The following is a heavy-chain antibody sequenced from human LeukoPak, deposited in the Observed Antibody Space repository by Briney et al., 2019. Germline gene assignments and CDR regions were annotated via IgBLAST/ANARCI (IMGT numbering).Heavy chain of an antibody. V-gene: IGHV4-38-2*02. Sequence: SETLSLTCTVSDYSISSYYYWGWIRQPPGKGLEWIGSICHSGSTYYNPSLKSRVTISVDTSKKHFSLKVSSVTAADTAVYYCARYSSSSIRAFDIWGQGTMVTVSS. J-gene: IGHJ3*02. CDR2: ICHSGST. D-gene: IGHD6-13*01. CDR3: ARYSSSSIRAFDI. CDR1: DYSISSYYY.